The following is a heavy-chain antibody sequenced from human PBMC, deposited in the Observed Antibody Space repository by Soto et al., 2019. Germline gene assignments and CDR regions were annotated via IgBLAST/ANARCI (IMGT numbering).Heavy chain of an antibody. CDR1: GGSISTYY. Sequence: QVQLQESGPGLVKPSETLSLTCTVSGGSISTYYWSWVRQPPGKGLEWIGYVYYSGSTNYNPSLKSRVPISVDTSKNQFSLKLTSVTAADTAMYYCARGGRSAYYYYMGVWGKGTTVTVSS. V-gene: IGHV4-59*01. CDR3: ARGGRSAYYYYMGV. CDR2: VYYSGST. J-gene: IGHJ6*03.